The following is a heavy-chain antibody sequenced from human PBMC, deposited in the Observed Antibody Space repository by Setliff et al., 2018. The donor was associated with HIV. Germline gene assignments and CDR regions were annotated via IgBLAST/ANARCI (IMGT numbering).Heavy chain of an antibody. J-gene: IGHJ4*02. V-gene: IGHV4-39*02. CDR1: GGSISSSSHY. CDR2: IHYTGNT. Sequence: SETLSLTCTVSGGSISSSSHYWGWIRQPPGKGLEWIGNIHYTGNTYNTPSLKSRLTISVDASKNQISLKLTSVTAADTAIYFCAREGDGIDYWGQGILVTVSS. CDR3: AREGDGIDY. D-gene: IGHD2-21*02.